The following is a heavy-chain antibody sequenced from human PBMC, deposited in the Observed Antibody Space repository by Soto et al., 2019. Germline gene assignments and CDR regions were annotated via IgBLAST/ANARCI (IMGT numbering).Heavy chain of an antibody. Sequence: SETLSLTCDVYGGSFSGYIWTWIRQTPGKGLQWIGQINHSGSANYNPSLKSRVTISVDTSNNQFSLKLTSVTAADTAVYYCGKGDISGLFYSRGQRNPVTVS. CDR3: GKGDISGLFYS. CDR2: INHSGSA. V-gene: IGHV4-34*01. J-gene: IGHJ5*01. CDR1: GGSFSGYI. D-gene: IGHD6-19*01.